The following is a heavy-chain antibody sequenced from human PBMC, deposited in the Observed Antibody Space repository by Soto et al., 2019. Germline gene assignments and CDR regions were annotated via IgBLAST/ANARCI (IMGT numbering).Heavy chain of an antibody. CDR2: IYWDDDK. CDR1: GFSLSTSGVG. J-gene: IGHJ4*02. CDR3: ARGRKGGYAGDY. V-gene: IGHV2-5*02. Sequence: SGPTLVNPTQTLTLSCTFSGFSLSTSGVGVGWIRQPPGKALEWLALIYWDDDKRYSPSLKSRLTITKDTSKNQVVLTMTNMDPVDTATYYCARGRKGGYAGDYWGQGTLVTVSS. D-gene: IGHD5-12*01.